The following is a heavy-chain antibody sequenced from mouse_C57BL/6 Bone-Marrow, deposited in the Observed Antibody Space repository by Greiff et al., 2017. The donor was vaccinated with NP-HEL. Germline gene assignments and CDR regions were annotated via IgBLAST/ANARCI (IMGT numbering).Heavy chain of an antibody. D-gene: IGHD2-5*01. CDR3: AKHRAPTIVKRGAMDY. CDR1: GFSLTSYG. J-gene: IGHJ4*01. Sequence: VKLQESGPGLVAPSQSLSITCTVSGFSLTSYGVSWVRQPPGTGLEWLGVIWGDGSTNYHSALISRLSISKDNSKSQVFLKLNSLQTDDTATYYCAKHRAPTIVKRGAMDYWGQGTSVTVSS. CDR2: IWGDGST. V-gene: IGHV2-3*01.